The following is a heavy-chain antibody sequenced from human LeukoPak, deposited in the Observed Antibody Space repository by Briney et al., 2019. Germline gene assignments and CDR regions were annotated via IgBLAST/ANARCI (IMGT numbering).Heavy chain of an antibody. Sequence: GASVKVSCKASGYTFSNYYIHWVRQAPGQGLEWLGLINPNGGSTNPAPKFRGRVTLTRDVSSSTAYMELSSLRSEDTAVYYCARAAVSGGVYTYLLHSWGQGTLVTVSS. D-gene: IGHD3-16*01. J-gene: IGHJ1*01. CDR1: GYTFSNYY. CDR3: ARAAVSGGVYTYLLHS. CDR2: INPNGGST. V-gene: IGHV1-46*01.